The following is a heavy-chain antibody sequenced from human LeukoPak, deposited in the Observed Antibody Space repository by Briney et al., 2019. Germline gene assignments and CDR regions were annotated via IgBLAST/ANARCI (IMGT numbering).Heavy chain of an antibody. CDR1: GYTFTGYY. CDR3: ARDLGYSSGWYAPATQG. Sequence: ASVKVSCKASGYTFTGYYMHWVRQAPGQGLEWMGWINPNSGGTNYAQRFQGRVTMTRDTSISTAYMELSRLRSDDTAVYYCARDLGYSSGWYAPATQGWGQGTLVTVSS. CDR2: INPNSGGT. J-gene: IGHJ4*02. V-gene: IGHV1-2*02. D-gene: IGHD6-19*01.